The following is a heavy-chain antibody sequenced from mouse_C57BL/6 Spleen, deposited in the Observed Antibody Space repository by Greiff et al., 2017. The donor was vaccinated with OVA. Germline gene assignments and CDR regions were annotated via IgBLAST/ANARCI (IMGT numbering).Heavy chain of an antibody. CDR3: ARPPLDY. J-gene: IGHJ2*01. V-gene: IGHV5-6*02. CDR2: ISSGGSYT. CDR1: GFTFSSYG. Sequence: DVKLVESGGDLVKPGGSLKLSCAASGFTFSSYGMSWVRQTPDKRLEWVATISSGGSYTYYPDSVKGRVTISRDNAKNTLYLQMSRLKSEDTAMYYCARPPLDYWGQGTTLTVSS.